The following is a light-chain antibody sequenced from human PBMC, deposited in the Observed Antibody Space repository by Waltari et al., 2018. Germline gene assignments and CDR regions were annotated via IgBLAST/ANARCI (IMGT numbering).Light chain of an antibody. CDR3: QQYNNWPIT. CDR1: QSVRGN. CDR2: GAS. Sequence: EILMTQSPATLSVSPGERATLPCRASQSVRGNLAWYQQRPGRAPRLLIYGASARATGIPARFSGSGSGTEFTLTISSPQSEDFAVYYCQQYNNWPITFGQGTRLEIK. V-gene: IGKV3-15*01. J-gene: IGKJ5*01.